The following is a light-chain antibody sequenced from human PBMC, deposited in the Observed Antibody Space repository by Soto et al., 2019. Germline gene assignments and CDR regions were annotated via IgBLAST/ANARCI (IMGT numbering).Light chain of an antibody. CDR1: QSVTTY. J-gene: IGKJ4*01. CDR2: DAS. V-gene: IGKV3-11*01. CDR3: QQRANWPLT. Sequence: EIVLTQSPGTLSLSPGQRATLSCRASQSVTTYLAWYQQKPGQAPKLLIYDASTRATGIPARFSGSGSGTPFTLSISSLEPDDFAVYYCQQRANWPLTFGGGTKLEI.